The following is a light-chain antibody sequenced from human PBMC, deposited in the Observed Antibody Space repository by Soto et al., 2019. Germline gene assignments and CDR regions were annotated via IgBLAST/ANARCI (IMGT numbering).Light chain of an antibody. Sequence: QSVLTQPPSASGTPGQRVTSSCSGSSSNIGSNTVNWYQQLPGTAPKLLIYSNNQRTSGVPDRFSGSKSGTSASLAISGLQSEDEADYYGAAWDDSLNGVVFGGGTKLTVL. CDR2: SNN. V-gene: IGLV1-44*01. CDR3: AAWDDSLNGVV. J-gene: IGLJ2*01. CDR1: SSNIGSNT.